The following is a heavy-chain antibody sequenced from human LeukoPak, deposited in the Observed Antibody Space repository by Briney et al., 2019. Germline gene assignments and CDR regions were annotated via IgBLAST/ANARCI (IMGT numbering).Heavy chain of an antibody. D-gene: IGHD2-21*01. Sequence: SETLSVTPIVPVGSISSHYWSWIRDPLGEGLERIGYIYYSGSTNYNPSLKSRVTISVDTSKNQFSLKLSSVTAADTAVYYCARDHCVSRGFHPWGQGTLVTVSS. V-gene: IGHV4-59*11. CDR3: ARDHCVSRGFHP. CDR1: VGSISSHY. CDR2: IYYSGST. J-gene: IGHJ5*02.